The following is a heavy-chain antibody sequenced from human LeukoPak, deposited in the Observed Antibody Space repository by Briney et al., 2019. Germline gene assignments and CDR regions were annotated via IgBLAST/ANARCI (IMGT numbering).Heavy chain of an antibody. CDR1: GGSFSGYY. D-gene: IGHD2-21*02. J-gene: IGHJ4*02. Sequence: SSETLSLTCAVYGGSFSGYYWSWIRQPPGKGLEWIGDIDHSASTNYNPSLKSRVTISLGTSQIQFSLNLNSVTAADTAVYYCARGQGDRYSNYFDYWGQGTLVTVSS. CDR2: IDHSAST. V-gene: IGHV4-34*01. CDR3: ARGQGDRYSNYFDY.